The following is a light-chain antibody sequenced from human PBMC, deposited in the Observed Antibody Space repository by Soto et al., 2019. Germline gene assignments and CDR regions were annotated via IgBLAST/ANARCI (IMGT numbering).Light chain of an antibody. Sequence: QLVLTQPPSVSGAPGQRVTISCTGSSSNIGAGYDVHWYQQLPGTAPKLMIYEVNKRPSGVPDRFSGSKSGNTASLTVSGLQAEDEADYYCSSYAGSSNVFGTGTKLTVL. J-gene: IGLJ1*01. CDR2: EVN. V-gene: IGLV1-40*01. CDR1: SSNIGAGYD. CDR3: SSYAGSSNV.